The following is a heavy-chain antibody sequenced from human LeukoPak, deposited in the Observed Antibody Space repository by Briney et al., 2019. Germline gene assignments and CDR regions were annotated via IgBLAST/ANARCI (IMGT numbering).Heavy chain of an antibody. D-gene: IGHD4-17*01. CDR1: GFTFSNYW. CDR3: ARDTVATTFDY. V-gene: IGHV3-7*04. CDR2: IKQEGSDK. Sequence: PGGSLRLSCAASGFTFSNYWMSWVRQAPGKGLAWVANIKQEGSDKYYVDSVKGRFTISRDNAKNSLYLQMNSLRAEDTAVYYCARDTVATTFDYWGQGTVVTVSS. J-gene: IGHJ4*02.